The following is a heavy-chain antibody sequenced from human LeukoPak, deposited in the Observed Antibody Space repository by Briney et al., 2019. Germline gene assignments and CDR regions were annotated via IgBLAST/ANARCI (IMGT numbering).Heavy chain of an antibody. Sequence: SETLSLTCAVYGGSFSGYYWSWIRQPPGKGLEWIGEINHSGSTNYNPSLKSRVTISVDTSKNQFSLKLSSVTAADTAVYYCARGPFYDILTGYDYWGQGTLVTASP. CDR2: INHSGST. J-gene: IGHJ4*02. CDR3: ARGPFYDILTGYDY. V-gene: IGHV4-34*01. CDR1: GGSFSGYY. D-gene: IGHD3-9*01.